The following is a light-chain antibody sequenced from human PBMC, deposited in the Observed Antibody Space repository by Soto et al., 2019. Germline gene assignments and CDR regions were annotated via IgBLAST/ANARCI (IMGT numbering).Light chain of an antibody. CDR2: EVS. CDR3: SSYTSSSTL. V-gene: IGLV2-14*01. CDR1: SSDVGGYNY. J-gene: IGLJ2*01. Sequence: QSVLTQPASVSGSPGQSITISCTGTSSDVGGYNYVSWYQQHPGKAPKLMIYEVSNRPSGVSNRFSGSKSVNTASLTISGLQAEDESDYYCSSYTSSSTLFGGGTKLTVL.